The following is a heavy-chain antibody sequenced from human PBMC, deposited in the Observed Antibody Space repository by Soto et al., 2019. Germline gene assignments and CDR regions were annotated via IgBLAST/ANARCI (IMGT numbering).Heavy chain of an antibody. D-gene: IGHD4-17*01. CDR2: IIPMFGTT. V-gene: IGHV1-69*13. CDR1: GGSFSNYA. Sequence: SVKVSCKASGGSFSNYAISWVRQAPGQGLEWMGVIIPMFGTTRYPQKFQGRVTLTADESTTTAYMELSSLISDDTAMYYCASDLGDYVGRNYGLDVWGQGTTVTVSS. J-gene: IGHJ6*02. CDR3: ASDLGDYVGRNYGLDV.